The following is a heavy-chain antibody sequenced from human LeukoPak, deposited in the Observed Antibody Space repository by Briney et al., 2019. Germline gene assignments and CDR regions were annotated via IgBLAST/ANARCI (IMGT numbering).Heavy chain of an antibody. CDR2: ITSSSSI. CDR3: ARVGGTVTEGWYFDL. J-gene: IGHJ2*01. CDR1: GFTFSSYS. D-gene: IGHD4-17*01. V-gene: IGHV3-48*02. Sequence: GGSLRLACAASGFTFSSYSMNWVRQAPGKGLEWVSYITSSSSIYYADSVKGRFTISRDNAKNSLYLQMNSLRDEHTAVYFCARVGGTVTEGWYFDLWGRGTLVTVSS.